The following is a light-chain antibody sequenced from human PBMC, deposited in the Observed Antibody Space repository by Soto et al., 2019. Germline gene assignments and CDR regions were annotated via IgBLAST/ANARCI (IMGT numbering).Light chain of an antibody. CDR1: SSDVGGYNY. CDR2: EVS. V-gene: IGLV2-14*01. Sequence: ALTQPASVSGSPGQSITISCTGTSSDVGGYNYVSWYQQHPGKAPKLMIYEVSNRPSGVSNRFSGSKSGNTASLTISGLQAEDEADYYCSSYTRSSTLVFGTGTKVTVL. J-gene: IGLJ1*01. CDR3: SSYTRSSTLV.